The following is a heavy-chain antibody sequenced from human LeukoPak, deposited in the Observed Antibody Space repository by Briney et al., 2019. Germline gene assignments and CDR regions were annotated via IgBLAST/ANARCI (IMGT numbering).Heavy chain of an antibody. J-gene: IGHJ4*02. V-gene: IGHV3-53*01. CDR2: IYSGGST. Sequence: PGGSLRLSCAASGFTVSSNYMSWVRQAPGKGLEWVSVIYSGGSTYYADSVKGRFTISRDNAKNSLYLQMNNLRVEDTAIYYCAREGPDYWGQGTLVTVSS. CDR3: AREGPDY. CDR1: GFTVSSNY.